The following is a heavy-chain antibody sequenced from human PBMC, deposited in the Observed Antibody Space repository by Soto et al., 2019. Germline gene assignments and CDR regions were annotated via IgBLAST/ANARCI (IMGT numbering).Heavy chain of an antibody. Sequence: PSDTLSLTFPVSGGSISSVSYYWSWIRQHPGKSLELIGYIYYSGSTYYNPSLKSRVTISVDTSKNQFSLKLSSVTAADTAVYYCARTQALEDSYGIDXWGQGTTVTVS. D-gene: IGHD2-15*01. CDR3: ARTQALEDSYGIDX. J-gene: IGHJ6*02. CDR1: GGSISSVSYY. CDR2: IYYSGST. V-gene: IGHV4-31*03.